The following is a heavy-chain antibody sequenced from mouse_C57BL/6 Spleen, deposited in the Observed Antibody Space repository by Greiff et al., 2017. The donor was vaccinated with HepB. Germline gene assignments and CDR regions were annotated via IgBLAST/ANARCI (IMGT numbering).Heavy chain of an antibody. V-gene: IGHV5-4*01. CDR3: ARDLNYYVDY. CDR2: ISDGGSYT. Sequence: EVQLVESGGGLVKPGGSLKLSCAASGFTFSSYAMSWVRQTPEKRLEWVATISDGGSYTYYPDNVKGRFTISRDNAKNNLYLQMSHLKSEDTAMYYCARDLNYYVDYWGQGTTLTVSS. J-gene: IGHJ2*01. CDR1: GFTFSSYA.